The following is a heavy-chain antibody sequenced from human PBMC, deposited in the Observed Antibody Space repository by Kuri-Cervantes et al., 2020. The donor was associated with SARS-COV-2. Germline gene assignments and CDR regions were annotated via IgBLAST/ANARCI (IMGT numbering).Heavy chain of an antibody. V-gene: IGHV3-43*01. CDR1: GFTFDDYG. Sequence: GESLKISCAASGFTFDDYGMSWVRQAPGKGLEWVSLISWDGGGTYYADSVKGRFTISRDNSKNSLYLQMNSLRTEDTALYYCAKDMAYSGYDYHLDYWGQGTLVTVSS. D-gene: IGHD5-12*01. CDR3: AKDMAYSGYDYHLDY. CDR2: ISWDGGGT. J-gene: IGHJ4*02.